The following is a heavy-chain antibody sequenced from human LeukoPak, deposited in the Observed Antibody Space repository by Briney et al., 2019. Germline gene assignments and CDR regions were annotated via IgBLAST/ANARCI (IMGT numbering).Heavy chain of an antibody. CDR2: ISWHSDHI. CDR3: ANELDTSFYYGHFHS. Sequence: GGSLRLSCAASGFTFDDYAMHWVRQAPGKGLEWVSRISWHSDHIVYADSVKGRFTISRDNAKNSLFLQMNSLRAEDRALYYSANELDTSFYYGHFHSWGQGTLVTVSS. CDR1: GFTFDDYA. D-gene: IGHD3-22*01. V-gene: IGHV3-9*01. J-gene: IGHJ4*02.